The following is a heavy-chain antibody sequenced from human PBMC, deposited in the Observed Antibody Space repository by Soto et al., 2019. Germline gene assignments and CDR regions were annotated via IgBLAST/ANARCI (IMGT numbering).Heavy chain of an antibody. CDR2: IYWNDDK. Sequence: SGPTLVNPTQTLTLTCTFSGFSLSTSVQGVGWIRQPPGKALDWLGFIYWNDDKRYSPSLKSRLTIAKDTSKNQVVLTMTNMEPVDTATYYCAKSGSSGWYGWFDPWGQGTLVTVSS. CDR3: AKSGSSGWYGWFDP. V-gene: IGHV2-5*01. CDR1: GFSLSTSVQG. D-gene: IGHD6-19*01. J-gene: IGHJ5*02.